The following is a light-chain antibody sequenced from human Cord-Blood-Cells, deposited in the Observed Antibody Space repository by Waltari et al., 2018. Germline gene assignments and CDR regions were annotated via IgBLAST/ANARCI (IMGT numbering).Light chain of an antibody. CDR2: WAS. Sequence: DIVMTQSPDSLAVSLGERATINCKSSQSVLYSSNNKNYLAWYQQKPEQPPKLLIYWASTRESGVPGRFSGSGSGTDFTLTISSLQAEDVAVYYCQQYYSTPWTFGQGTKVEIK. J-gene: IGKJ1*01. CDR1: QSVLYSSNNKNY. CDR3: QQYYSTPWT. V-gene: IGKV4-1*01.